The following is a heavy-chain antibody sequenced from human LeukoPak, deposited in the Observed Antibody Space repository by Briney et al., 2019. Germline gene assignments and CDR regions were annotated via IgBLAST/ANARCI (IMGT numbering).Heavy chain of an antibody. J-gene: IGHJ4*02. CDR3: ARGWGDGYNYHYFDY. Sequence: SETLSLTCTVSGGSISSSSLYWGWIRQPPGKGLEWIGSIYYSGSTYYNPSLKSRVTISVDTSKNQFSLKLSSVTAADKAVYYCARGWGDGYNYHYFDYWGQGTLVTVSS. V-gene: IGHV4-39*01. CDR1: GGSISSSSLY. CDR2: IYYSGST. D-gene: IGHD5-24*01.